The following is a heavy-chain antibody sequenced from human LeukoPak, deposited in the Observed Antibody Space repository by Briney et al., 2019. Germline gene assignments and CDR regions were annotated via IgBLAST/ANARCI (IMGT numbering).Heavy chain of an antibody. CDR3: AREARGTRAAFDV. CDR1: GFTFSSYW. J-gene: IGHJ3*01. Sequence: GGSLRLSCAASGFTFSSYWMSWVRQAPGKGLEWAANIKEDGTHKYYVGSVRGRFTISRGNAKNSLYLQMNSLRAEDTAIYYCAREARGTRAAFDVWGQGTMDTVFS. D-gene: IGHD2-8*01. CDR2: IKEDGTHK. V-gene: IGHV3-7*01.